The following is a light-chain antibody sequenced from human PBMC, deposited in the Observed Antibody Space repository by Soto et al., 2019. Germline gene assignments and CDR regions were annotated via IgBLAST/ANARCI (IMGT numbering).Light chain of an antibody. CDR1: SSDVGGWNY. V-gene: IGLV2-14*01. J-gene: IGLJ1*01. CDR3: CAYTTSSPLYF. CDR2: DVT. Sequence: QSALTQPASVSGSPGQSITISCTGTSSDVGGWNYVSWYQQHPDKAPKLMIYDVTNRPSGVSNRLSGSKSGNTASLTISWLQAEDKSDYYCCAYTTSSPLYFLGTGTKLTVL.